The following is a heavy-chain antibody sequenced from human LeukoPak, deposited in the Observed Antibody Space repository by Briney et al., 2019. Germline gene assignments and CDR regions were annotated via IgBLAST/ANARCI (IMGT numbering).Heavy chain of an antibody. Sequence: GGSLRLSCAASGFTFSSFWMHWVRQAPGKGLVWVSRVSDDGSTTTYADSVKGRFTISRDNAKNTLYLQMNRQRPVDTAVYYCVRHNAARAFDIWGQGTMVIVSS. CDR3: VRHNAARAFDI. D-gene: IGHD1-1*01. J-gene: IGHJ3*02. V-gene: IGHV3-74*03. CDR2: VSDDGSTT. CDR1: GFTFSSFW.